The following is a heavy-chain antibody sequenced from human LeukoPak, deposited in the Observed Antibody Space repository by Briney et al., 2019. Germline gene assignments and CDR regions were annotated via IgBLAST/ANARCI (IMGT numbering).Heavy chain of an antibody. CDR3: ARVREGIADAGTATFSFFFDY. D-gene: IGHD6-13*01. Sequence: PSETLSLTCSVSGGSFRRNYWSWIRQSPGKGLEWIGYIFYSGTTHYNPSLKSRVTISADRSRNQFSLNVSSVTAADTAVYYCARVREGIADAGTATFSFFFDYWGQGILVTVSS. CDR2: IFYSGTT. CDR1: GGSFRRNY. V-gene: IGHV4-59*01. J-gene: IGHJ4*02.